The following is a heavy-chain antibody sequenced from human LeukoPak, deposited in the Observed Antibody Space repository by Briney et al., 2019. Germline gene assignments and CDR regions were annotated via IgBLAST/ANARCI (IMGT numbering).Heavy chain of an antibody. Sequence: ASVKVSCKVSGYIFTELSMHWVRQAPGKGLECMGGFDPDGGEKIYAQKFQGRVTMTEDTSTDTAYMELSSLRSEDTAVYYCATDRWVLEGAFDIWGQGTMVTVSS. CDR2: FDPDGGEK. CDR1: GYIFTELS. D-gene: IGHD3-3*01. CDR3: ATDRWVLEGAFDI. V-gene: IGHV1-24*01. J-gene: IGHJ3*02.